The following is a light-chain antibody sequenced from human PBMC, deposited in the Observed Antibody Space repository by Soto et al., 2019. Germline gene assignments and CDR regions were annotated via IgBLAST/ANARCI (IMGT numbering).Light chain of an antibody. J-gene: IGKJ2*01. CDR2: DAF. Sequence: DIQMTQSPSSLSASVGNRVAITCRASLGIGTYLSWFRQRPGKAPELLIYDAFSLHDGVPSRFSGSGSGTDFTLTITSLHPEDFATYYCQQAHSTPYTFGQGTKVDI. CDR3: QQAHSTPYT. V-gene: IGKV1-39*01. CDR1: LGIGTY.